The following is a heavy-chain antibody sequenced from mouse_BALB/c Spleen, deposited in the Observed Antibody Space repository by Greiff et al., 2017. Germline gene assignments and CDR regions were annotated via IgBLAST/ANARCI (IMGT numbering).Heavy chain of an antibody. CDR1: GFTFSDYG. J-gene: IGHJ4*01. Sequence: EVQGVESGGGLVQPGGSRKLSCAASGFTFSDYGMAWVRQAPGKGPEWVAFISNLAYSIYYADTVTGRFIISRENAKNTLYLEMSSLRSEDTAMYYCARDGNPYAMDYWGQGTSVTVSS. CDR2: ISNLAYSI. V-gene: IGHV5-15*02. CDR3: ARDGNPYAMDY. D-gene: IGHD2-1*01.